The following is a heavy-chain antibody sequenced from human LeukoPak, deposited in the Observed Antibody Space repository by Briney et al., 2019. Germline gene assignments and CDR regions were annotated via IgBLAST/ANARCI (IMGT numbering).Heavy chain of an antibody. Sequence: PSQTLSLTCTVSGGSINSGGYYWSWVRQPAGKGLEWIGRIYTSGGTNYHPSLRSRVIMSLDTSKNQFSLHLHSVTAADTAVYYCARGRDDYVEYKVSYYFDYWGLGTLVTVSS. D-gene: IGHD5-24*01. CDR2: IYTSGGT. V-gene: IGHV4-61*02. CDR1: GGSINSGGYY. CDR3: ARGRDDYVEYKVSYYFDY. J-gene: IGHJ4*02.